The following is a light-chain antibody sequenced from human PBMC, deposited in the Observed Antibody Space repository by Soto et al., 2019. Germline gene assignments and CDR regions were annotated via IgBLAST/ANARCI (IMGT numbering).Light chain of an antibody. V-gene: IGLV1-51*01. Sequence: QSVLTQPPSVSGAPGQRVTISCTGSSPNIGAGYDVHWYQQLPGTAPKLLISDNNKRPSGIPDRFSGSKSGSSATLGITGLQTGDEADYYCETWDSGLSAYVFGTGTKVTVL. CDR2: DNN. CDR1: SPNIGAGYD. J-gene: IGLJ1*01. CDR3: ETWDSGLSAYV.